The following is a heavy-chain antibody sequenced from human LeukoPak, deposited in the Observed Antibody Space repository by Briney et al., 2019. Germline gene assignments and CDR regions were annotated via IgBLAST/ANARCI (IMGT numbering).Heavy chain of an antibody. J-gene: IGHJ4*02. V-gene: IGHV4-38-2*02. CDR1: GYSISSDYY. Sequence: SETLSLTCVVSGYSISSDYYWGWIRQPPGKGLEWIGSIHHSGKTYYNPSLRSRATISVDTSKNQFSVKLSSVTAADTAVYYCAREWYCSSTSCLYYFEYWGQGTLVTVSS. CDR2: IHHSGKT. CDR3: AREWYCSSTSCLYYFEY. D-gene: IGHD2-2*01.